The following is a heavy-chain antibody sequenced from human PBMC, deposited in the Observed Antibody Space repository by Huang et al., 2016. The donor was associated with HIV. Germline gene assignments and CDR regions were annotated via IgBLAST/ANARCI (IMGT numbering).Heavy chain of an antibody. CDR1: GGSFSGHY. CDR2: IRDRGST. CDR3: ARMFKYDSGGYWGNDAFDI. V-gene: IGHV4-34*02. J-gene: IGHJ3*02. D-gene: IGHD3-22*01. Sequence: QVQLQQWGAELLKPSETLSLTCAVSGGSFSGHYWTWIRQPPGRGLEWIGEIRDRGSTTYNPSLKSRGTISGDTAQSQFSLKLNSVTAADTAIYYCARMFKYDSGGYWGNDAFDIWGQGTMVTVSS.